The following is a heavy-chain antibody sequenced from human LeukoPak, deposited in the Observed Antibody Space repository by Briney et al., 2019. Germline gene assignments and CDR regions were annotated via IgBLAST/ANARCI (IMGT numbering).Heavy chain of an antibody. CDR1: GFTFGSHA. D-gene: IGHD2/OR15-2a*01. CDR2: IRADGTRI. CDR3: ARDDVSPQAFDI. V-gene: IGHV3-74*01. Sequence: GGSLRLSCEASGFTFGSHAMYWVRQAPGKGLEWVAQIRADGTRIVYGDSVKGRFTISRDNARNMLFLQMNSLSPEDSAVYYCARDDVSPQAFDIWGQGTMVTVSS. J-gene: IGHJ3*02.